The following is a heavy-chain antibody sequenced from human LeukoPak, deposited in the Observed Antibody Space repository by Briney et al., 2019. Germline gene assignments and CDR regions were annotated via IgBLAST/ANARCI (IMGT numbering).Heavy chain of an antibody. CDR3: ARHTTSGYCSGGSCPFDY. Sequence: PSETLSVTCAVSGGSFSAYFWSWIRQPPGKGLEWIGEINHSGSTNYNPSLKSRVTILVDPSKNQFSLKLSSVTAADTAMYYCARHTTSGYCSGGSCPFDYWGQGTLVTVSS. CDR2: INHSGST. J-gene: IGHJ4*02. CDR1: GGSFSAYF. D-gene: IGHD2-15*01. V-gene: IGHV4-34*01.